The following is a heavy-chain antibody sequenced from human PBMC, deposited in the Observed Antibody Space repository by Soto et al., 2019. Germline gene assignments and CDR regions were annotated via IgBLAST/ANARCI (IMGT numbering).Heavy chain of an antibody. CDR2: ISYDGSNK. CDR1: GFTFSSYA. J-gene: IGHJ6*02. Sequence: QVQLVESGGGVVQPGRSLRLSCAASGFTFSSYAMHWVRQAPGKGLEWVAVISYDGSNKYYADSVKGRFTISRDNSKNTLYLKMNSLRAEDTAVYYCARAGKSKGQRWSLPNGMDVWGQGTTVTVSS. CDR3: ARAGKSKGQRWSLPNGMDV. D-gene: IGHD2-15*01. V-gene: IGHV3-30-3*01.